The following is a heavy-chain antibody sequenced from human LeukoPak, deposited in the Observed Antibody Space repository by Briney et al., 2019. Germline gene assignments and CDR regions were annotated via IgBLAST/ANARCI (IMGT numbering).Heavy chain of an antibody. CDR2: VTKDGSEK. D-gene: IGHD3-22*01. J-gene: IGHJ4*02. V-gene: IGHV3-7*01. CDR1: GFTFTNYW. Sequence: GGSLTLSCAVSGFTFTNYWMSWVRQAPGKGLECVASVTKDGSEKYYLDSVKGRFTISRDNAERSLYLQMNNLRAEDTAVYYCARGRLYFYDTSGSPGDFWGQGTLVTVSS. CDR3: ARGRLYFYDTSGSPGDF.